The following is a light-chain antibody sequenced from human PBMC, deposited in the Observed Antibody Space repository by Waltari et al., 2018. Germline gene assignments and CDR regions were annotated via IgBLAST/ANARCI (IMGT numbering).Light chain of an antibody. Sequence: LVLTHSPATLSLSPGERATASCRASQSVGRHLAWYQQKPGPAPRLLIYDASDRAADTPARFSGSGSGTDFTLTISSLEPEDVVVYYCQQRSTWPSVTFGGGTKVEIK. CDR1: QSVGRH. J-gene: IGKJ4*01. V-gene: IGKV3-11*01. CDR3: QQRSTWPSVT. CDR2: DAS.